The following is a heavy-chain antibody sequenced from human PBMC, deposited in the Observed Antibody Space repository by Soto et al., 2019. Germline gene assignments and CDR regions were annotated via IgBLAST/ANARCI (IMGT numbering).Heavy chain of an antibody. D-gene: IGHD3-22*01. CDR1: GFTVSSNY. J-gene: IGHJ4*02. CDR2: IYSGGST. CDR3: ARERSYDSSGYDY. Sequence: EVQLVESGGGLIQPGGSLRLSCAASGFTVSSNYMSWVRQAPGEGLEWVSVIYSGGSTYYADSVKGRFTISRDNSKNTLYLQMNSLRAEDTAVYYCARERSYDSSGYDYWGQGTLVTVSS. V-gene: IGHV3-53*01.